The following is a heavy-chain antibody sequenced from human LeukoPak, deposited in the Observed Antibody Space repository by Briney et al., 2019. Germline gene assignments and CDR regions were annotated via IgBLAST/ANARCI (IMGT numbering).Heavy chain of an antibody. J-gene: IGHJ4*02. CDR3: AKDRRSTVTTFFPH. V-gene: IGHV3-9*01. CDR1: GFTFDDYA. D-gene: IGHD4-17*01. CDR2: ISWNSAII. Sequence: PGGSLRLSCAASGFTFDDYAMHWVRQAPGKGLEWVSYISWNSAIIGYADSVKGRFTISRDSAKNALYLQMNSLRTEDTAVYYCAKDRRSTVTTFFPHWGQGTLVTVSS.